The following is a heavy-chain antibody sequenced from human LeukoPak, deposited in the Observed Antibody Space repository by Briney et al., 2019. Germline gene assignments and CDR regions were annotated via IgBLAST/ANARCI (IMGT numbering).Heavy chain of an antibody. J-gene: IGHJ4*02. D-gene: IGHD3-10*01. CDR2: ISPSGGST. CDR1: GYTFTSNY. V-gene: IGHV1-46*01. Sequence: ASVKVSCKAFGYTFTSNYMHWVRQAPGQGPEWMGVISPSGGSTTYAQKFQGRVTLTRDMSTSTDYLELSSLRSEDTAVYYCARGSYYYGSGSQGDGFDYWGQGTLVTVSS. CDR3: ARGSYYYGSGSQGDGFDY.